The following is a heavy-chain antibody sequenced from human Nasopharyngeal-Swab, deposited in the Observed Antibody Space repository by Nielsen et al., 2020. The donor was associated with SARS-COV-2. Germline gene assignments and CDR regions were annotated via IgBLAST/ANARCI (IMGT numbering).Heavy chain of an antibody. CDR3: ARRVVAAPYYFDC. V-gene: IGHV3-23*01. CDR1: GFTLSSYG. Sequence: GESLKISCVVSGFTLSSYGMSWVRQAPGKGLEWVSTIGTGGDTHYADSVRGRFTISRDNSKNTLYLQMNNLRAEDTAVYYCARRVVAAPYYFDCWGQGTLVTVSS. J-gene: IGHJ4*02. D-gene: IGHD3-22*01. CDR2: IGTGGDT.